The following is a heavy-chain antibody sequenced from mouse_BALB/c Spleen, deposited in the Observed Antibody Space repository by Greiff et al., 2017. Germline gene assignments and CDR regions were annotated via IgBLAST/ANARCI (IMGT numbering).Heavy chain of an antibody. J-gene: IGHJ4*01. V-gene: IGHV2-6-7*01. Sequence: VQLQQSGPGLVAPSQSLSITCTVSGFSLTGYGVNWVRQPPGKGLEWLGMIWGDGSTDYNSALKSRLSISKDNSKSQVFLKMNRLQTDDTARYYCARDGENYDYDYYAMDYWGQGTSVTVSS. CDR1: GFSLTGYG. CDR3: ARDGENYDYDYYAMDY. CDR2: IWGDGST. D-gene: IGHD2-4*01.